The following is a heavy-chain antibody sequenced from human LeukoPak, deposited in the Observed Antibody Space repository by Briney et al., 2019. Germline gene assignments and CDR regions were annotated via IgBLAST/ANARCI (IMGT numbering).Heavy chain of an antibody. J-gene: IGHJ6*02. CDR3: ARDSVAAAGPMDYYYGMDV. CDR2: IIPIFGTA. Sequence: SVTVSCKASGGTFSSYAISWVRQAPGQGLEWMGGIIPIFGTANYAQKFQGRVTITADESTSTAYMELSSLRSEDTAVYYCARDSVAAAGPMDYYYGMDVWGQGTTVTVSS. D-gene: IGHD6-13*01. V-gene: IGHV1-69*13. CDR1: GGTFSSYA.